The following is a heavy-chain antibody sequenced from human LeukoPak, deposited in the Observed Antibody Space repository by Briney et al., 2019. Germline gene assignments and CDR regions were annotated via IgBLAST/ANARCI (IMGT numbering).Heavy chain of an antibody. V-gene: IGHV1-69*05. D-gene: IGHD5-24*01. CDR1: GGTFSSYA. CDR2: IIPIFGTA. Sequence: SVKVSCKASGGTFSSYAISWVRQAPGQGLEWMGGIIPIFGTANYAQKFQGRVTITTDESTSTAYMELSSLRSGDTAVYYCATLERWPNPWDFQHWGQGTLVTVSS. J-gene: IGHJ1*01. CDR3: ATLERWPNPWDFQH.